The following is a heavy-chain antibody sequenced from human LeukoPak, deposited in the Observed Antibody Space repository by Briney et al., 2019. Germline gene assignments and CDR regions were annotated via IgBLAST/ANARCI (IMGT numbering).Heavy chain of an antibody. CDR3: ARARVAGVIGT. D-gene: IGHD6-19*01. Sequence: PSETLSLTCTVSGGSISSYYWSWVRQPPGKGLDWIGYMYYSGSTNYNPSLKSRVTISVDTSKNQFSLKLSSVTAADTAVYYCARARVAGVIGTWGQGTLVTVSS. V-gene: IGHV4-59*01. J-gene: IGHJ5*02. CDR2: MYYSGST. CDR1: GGSISSYY.